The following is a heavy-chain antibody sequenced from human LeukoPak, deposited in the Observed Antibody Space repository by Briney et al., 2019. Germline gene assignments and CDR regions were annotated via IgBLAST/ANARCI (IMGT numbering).Heavy chain of an antibody. CDR3: ARDLKEFLEWSPPGY. Sequence: GGSPRLSCAASGFTFSSYAMHWVRQAPGKGLEWVAVISYDGSNKYYADSVKGRFTISRDNSKNTLYLQMNSLRAEDTAVYYCARDLKEFLEWSPPGYWGQGTLVTVSS. D-gene: IGHD3-3*01. CDR2: ISYDGSNK. V-gene: IGHV3-30-3*01. CDR1: GFTFSSYA. J-gene: IGHJ4*02.